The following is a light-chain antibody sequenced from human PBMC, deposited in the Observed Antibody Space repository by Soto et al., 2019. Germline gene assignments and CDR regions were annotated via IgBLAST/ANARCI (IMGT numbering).Light chain of an antibody. V-gene: IGKV4-1*01. Sequence: DIVMTQSPDSLAVSLGERAAINCKSSQSVLSSSNNKNFLAWFQQKPAQPPKLLIYWASTRESGVPDRFSGSGSGTDFTLTISTLQAEDVAVYYCQQYYGSPITFGQGTRLEIK. CDR1: QSVLSSSNNKNF. CDR2: WAS. J-gene: IGKJ5*01. CDR3: QQYYGSPIT.